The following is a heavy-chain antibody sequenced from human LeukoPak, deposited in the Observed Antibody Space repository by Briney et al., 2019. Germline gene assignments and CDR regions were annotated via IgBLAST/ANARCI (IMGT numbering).Heavy chain of an antibody. Sequence: SETLSLTCAVYGGSFSGYYWSWIRQPPGKGLEWIGEINHSGSTNYNPSLKSRVTISVDTSKNQFSLKLSSVTAADTAVYYCARGPKRYYDYVWGSYSFDYWGQGTLVTVSS. D-gene: IGHD3-16*01. CDR3: ARGPKRYYDYVWGSYSFDY. CDR1: GGSFSGYY. J-gene: IGHJ4*02. V-gene: IGHV4-34*01. CDR2: INHSGST.